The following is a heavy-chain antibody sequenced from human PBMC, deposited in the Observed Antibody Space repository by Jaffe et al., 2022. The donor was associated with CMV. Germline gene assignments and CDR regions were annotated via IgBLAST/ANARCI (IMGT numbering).Heavy chain of an antibody. Sequence: QVQLQQSGPGLVKPSQTLSLTCAISGDSVSSNSAAWNWIRQSPSRGLEWLGRTYYRSKWYNDYAVSVKSRITINPDTSKNQFSLQLNSVTPEDTAVYYCARDLGSQLLLRQVDYYYYYMDVWGKGTTVTVSS. J-gene: IGHJ6*03. CDR3: ARDLGSQLLLRQVDYYYYYMDV. CDR2: TYYRSKWYN. D-gene: IGHD2-2*01. CDR1: GDSVSSNSAA. V-gene: IGHV6-1*01.